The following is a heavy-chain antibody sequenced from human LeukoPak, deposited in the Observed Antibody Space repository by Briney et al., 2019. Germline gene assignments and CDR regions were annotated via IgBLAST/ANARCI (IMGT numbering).Heavy chain of an antibody. D-gene: IGHD6-6*01. CDR3: AKDFRWYSSSYFDY. V-gene: IGHV3-23*01. CDR2: ISGSGGST. J-gene: IGHJ4*02. CDR1: GFTFSSYA. Sequence: GGSLRLSCAASGFTFSSYAMSWVRQAPGKGLEWVSAISGSGGSTYYADSVKGRFTISRDNSKNTLYLQMNSLRAEDTAIYYCAKDFRWYSSSYFDYWGQGTLVTVSS.